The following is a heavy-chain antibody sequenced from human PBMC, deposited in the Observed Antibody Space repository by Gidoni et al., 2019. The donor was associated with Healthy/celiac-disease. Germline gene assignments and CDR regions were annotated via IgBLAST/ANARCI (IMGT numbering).Heavy chain of an antibody. CDR2: IWYDGSNK. D-gene: IGHD4-17*01. V-gene: IGHV3-33*01. J-gene: IGHJ5*02. CDR1: GFPFSSYG. CDR3: ARDYGAP. Sequence: QVQLVESGGGVVQPGRSLRLPCAASGFPFSSYGMHWVRQAPGKGLEWVAVIWYDGSNKYYADSVKGRFTISRDNSKNTLYLQMNSLRAEDTAVYYCARDYGAPWGQGTLVTVSS.